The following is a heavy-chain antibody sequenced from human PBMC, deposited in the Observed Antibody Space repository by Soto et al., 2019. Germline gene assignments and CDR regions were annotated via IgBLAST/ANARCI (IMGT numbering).Heavy chain of an antibody. D-gene: IGHD6-6*01. V-gene: IGHV4-59*01. J-gene: IGHJ6*02. CDR2: IYYSGST. CDR1: GGSISSYY. Sequence: SETLSLTCTVSGGSISSYYWSWIRQPPGKGLEWIGYIYYSGSTNYNPSLKSRVTISVDTSKNQFSLKLSSVTAADTAVYYCARDRVEAARPPFYYYYYGMDVWGQGTTVTVSS. CDR3: ARDRVEAARPPFYYYYYGMDV.